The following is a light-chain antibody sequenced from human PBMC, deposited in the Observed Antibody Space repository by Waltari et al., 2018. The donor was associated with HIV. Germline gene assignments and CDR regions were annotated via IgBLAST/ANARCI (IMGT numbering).Light chain of an antibody. CDR2: EVS. J-gene: IGLJ3*02. V-gene: IGLV2-14*01. CDR1: SSDVGGSNH. CDR3: KSYTGSSTPWV. Sequence: QSALTQPASVSGSPGQSITISCTGSSSDVGGSNHVSWYQQHPGKAPKLMIFEVSNRPSGVSNRFSGSKSGNTASLTISGLQAEDEADYYCKSYTGSSTPWVFGGGTKLTVL.